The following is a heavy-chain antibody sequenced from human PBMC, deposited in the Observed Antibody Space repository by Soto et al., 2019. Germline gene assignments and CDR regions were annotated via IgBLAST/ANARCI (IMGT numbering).Heavy chain of an antibody. J-gene: IGHJ4*02. CDR2: INHSGST. CDR3: ARGCYGYSYGCYFDY. Sequence: QVQLQQWGAGLLKPSETLSLTCAVYGGSFSGYYWSWIRQPPGKGLEWIGEINHSGSTNYNPSLKSRVTISVDTSKNQFSLKLSSVTAADTAVYYWARGCYGYSYGCYFDYWGQGTLVTVSS. D-gene: IGHD5-18*01. V-gene: IGHV4-34*01. CDR1: GGSFSGYY.